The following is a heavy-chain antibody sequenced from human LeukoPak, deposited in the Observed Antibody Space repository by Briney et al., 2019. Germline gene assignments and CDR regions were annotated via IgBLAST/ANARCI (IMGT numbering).Heavy chain of an antibody. Sequence: GASVKVSCKASGYTFTAYYMHWVRQAPGQGLEWMGWINPNSGGTNYAEKFQGRVTMTRDTSISTAYMDLRRLRSDDTAVYYCARDYSSSSGYFDYWGQGTLVTVSS. J-gene: IGHJ4*02. V-gene: IGHV1-2*02. CDR3: ARDYSSSSGYFDY. CDR1: GYTFTAYY. CDR2: INPNSGGT. D-gene: IGHD6-6*01.